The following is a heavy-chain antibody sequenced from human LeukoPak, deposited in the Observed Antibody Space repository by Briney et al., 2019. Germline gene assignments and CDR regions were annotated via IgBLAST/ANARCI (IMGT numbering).Heavy chain of an antibody. J-gene: IGHJ5*02. Sequence: SETLSLTCAVYGGSFSGYYWSWIRQPPGKGLEWIWEIYHSGSTNYNPSLKSRVTISVDTSKTQFSLKLSSVTAADTAVYYCARGRNVVVPAAAYNWFDPWGQGTLVTVSS. CDR1: GGSFSGYY. D-gene: IGHD2-2*01. CDR3: ARGRNVVVPAAAYNWFDP. CDR2: IYHSGST. V-gene: IGHV4-34*01.